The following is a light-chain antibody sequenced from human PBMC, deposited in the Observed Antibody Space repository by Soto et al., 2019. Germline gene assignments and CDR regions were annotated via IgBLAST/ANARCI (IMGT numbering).Light chain of an antibody. CDR2: AAS. CDR3: QETYNTAT. V-gene: IGKV1-39*01. J-gene: IGKJ3*01. Sequence: DIQMTQSPSSLSASVGDRVTITCRASQNINSYLNWYQQKPGKAPKLLIYAASYLQSGVPSRFSGTGAGTDFTLTISSLQPEDIATYYCQETYNTATFGPGTKVEIK. CDR1: QNINSY.